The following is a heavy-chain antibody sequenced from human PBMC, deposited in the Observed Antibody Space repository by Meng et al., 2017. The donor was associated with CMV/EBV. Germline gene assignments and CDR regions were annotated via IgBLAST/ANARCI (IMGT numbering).Heavy chain of an antibody. D-gene: IGHD3-10*01. Sequence: ESGPGLVKPSETLYPPGTLSGGSISSYSWSWIRPPAGKGLEWIGRIYTSGSTTYNPSLKSRVTMSVDTSKNQFSLKLSSVTAADTAVYYCARGGSGSYYNMIYYYYHMDVWGKGTTVTVSS. CDR1: GGSISSYS. V-gene: IGHV4-4*07. CDR3: ARGGSGSYYNMIYYYYHMDV. CDR2: IYTSGST. J-gene: IGHJ6*03.